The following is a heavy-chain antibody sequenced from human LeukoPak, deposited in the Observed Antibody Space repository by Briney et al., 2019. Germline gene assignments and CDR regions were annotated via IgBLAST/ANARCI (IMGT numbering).Heavy chain of an antibody. V-gene: IGHV1-46*01. CDR3: ARDGVVVVPAAIRPGENWFDP. CDR2: INPSGGST. D-gene: IGHD2-2*01. J-gene: IGHJ5*02. Sequence: ASVKVSCKVSGYTFTSYYMHWVRQAPGQGLEWMGIINPSGGSTSYAQKFQGRVTMIRDMSTSTVYMELSSLRSEDTAVYYCARDGVVVVPAAIRPGENWFDPWGQGTLVTVSS. CDR1: GYTFTSYY.